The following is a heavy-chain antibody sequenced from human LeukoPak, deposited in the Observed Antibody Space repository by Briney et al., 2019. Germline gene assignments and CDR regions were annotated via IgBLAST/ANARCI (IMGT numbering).Heavy chain of an antibody. J-gene: IGHJ4*02. CDR2: INPNSGGT. V-gene: IGHV1-2*06. CDR3: ARGYCSSTSCSIDY. D-gene: IGHD2-2*01. CDR1: GYTFTCYY. Sequence: ASVKVSCKASGYTFTCYYMHWVRQAPGQGLEWMGRINPNSGGTNYAQKVQGRVTITRDTSISTPYMELSRLRSDDTPVYYCARGYCSSTSCSIDYWGQGTLVTVSS.